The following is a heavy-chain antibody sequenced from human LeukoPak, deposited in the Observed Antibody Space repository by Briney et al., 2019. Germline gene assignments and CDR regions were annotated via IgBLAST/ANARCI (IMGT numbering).Heavy chain of an antibody. CDR3: ARDYCSSTSCYPPDY. CDR1: GFTFSSYA. V-gene: IGHV3-30-3*01. D-gene: IGHD2-2*01. J-gene: IGHJ4*02. Sequence: GGSLRLSCAASGFTFSSYAMHWVRQAPGKGLEWVAVISYDGSNKYHADSVKGRFTISRDNSKNTLYLQMNSLRAEDTAVYYCARDYCSSTSCYPPDYWGQGTLVTVSS. CDR2: ISYDGSNK.